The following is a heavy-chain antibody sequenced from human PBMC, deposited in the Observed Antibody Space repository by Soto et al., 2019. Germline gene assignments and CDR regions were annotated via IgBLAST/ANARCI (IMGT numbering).Heavy chain of an antibody. J-gene: IGHJ5*02. V-gene: IGHV1-46*01. CDR2: TNPSGGST. CDR1: GYTFTSYY. Sequence: QVQLVQSGAEVKKPGASVKVSCKASGYTFTSYYMHWVRQAPGQGLEWMGITNPSGGSTSYAQKFQGRVTMTRDTSTSTVYMELSSLRSEDTAMYYCARDQRVEQYPKDGWFDPWGQGTLVTVSS. D-gene: IGHD3-3*01. CDR3: ARDQRVEQYPKDGWFDP.